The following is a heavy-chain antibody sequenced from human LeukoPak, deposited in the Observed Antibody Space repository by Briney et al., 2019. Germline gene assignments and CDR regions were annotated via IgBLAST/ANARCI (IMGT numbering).Heavy chain of an antibody. J-gene: IGHJ3*02. CDR1: GGSISNNKYY. CDR2: IYYSGST. V-gene: IGHV4-39*07. CDR3: ARADELFVQWNAFDI. Sequence: SETLSLTCTVSGGSISNNKYYWGWIRQPPGKGLEWIGSIYYSGSTYYNPSLKSRVTISVDTSKNQFSLKLSSVTAADTAVYYCARADELFVQWNAFDIWGQGTMVTVSS. D-gene: IGHD1-1*01.